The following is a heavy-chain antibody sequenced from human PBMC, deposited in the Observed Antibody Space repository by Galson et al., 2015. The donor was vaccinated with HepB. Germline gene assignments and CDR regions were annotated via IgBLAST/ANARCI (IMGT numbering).Heavy chain of an antibody. V-gene: IGHV3-21*01. CDR3: ATNLVGATSYFDY. Sequence: SLRLSCAASGFTFSSYSMNWVRQAPGKGLEWVSSISSSSSYIYYADSVKGRFTISRDNAKNSLYLQMNSLRAEDTAVYYCATNLVGATSYFDYWGQGTLVTVSS. CDR2: ISSSSSYI. D-gene: IGHD1-26*01. J-gene: IGHJ4*02. CDR1: GFTFSSYS.